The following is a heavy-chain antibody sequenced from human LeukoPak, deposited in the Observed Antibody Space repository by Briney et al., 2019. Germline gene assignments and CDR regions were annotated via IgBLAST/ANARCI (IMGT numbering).Heavy chain of an antibody. CDR1: GYTFTSYY. CDR3: AGESMAATAIYSFDY. CDR2: INPSGGST. V-gene: IGHV1-46*01. D-gene: IGHD2-2*02. J-gene: IGHJ4*02. Sequence: ASVKVSCKASGYTFTSYYMHWVRQAPGQGLEWMGIINPSGGSTSYAQKFQGRVTMTRDTSTRTAYMELSSLRSEDTAGYYCAGESMAATAIYSFDYWGQGTLVTVSS.